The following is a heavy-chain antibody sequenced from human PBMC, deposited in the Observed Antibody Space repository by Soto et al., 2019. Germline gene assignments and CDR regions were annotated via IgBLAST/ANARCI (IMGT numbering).Heavy chain of an antibody. CDR1: GYTFTSYG. CDR3: ARDRHGYSYADFDY. CDR2: ISTYNDNT. D-gene: IGHD5-18*01. J-gene: IGHJ4*02. V-gene: IGHV1-18*01. Sequence: ASVKVSCKASGYTFTSYGISWVRQAPGQGLEWMGWISTYNDNTNYAQKLQGRVTMTTDTSTSTAYMELRSLTSDDTAVYYCARDRHGYSYADFDYWGQGTLVTVSS.